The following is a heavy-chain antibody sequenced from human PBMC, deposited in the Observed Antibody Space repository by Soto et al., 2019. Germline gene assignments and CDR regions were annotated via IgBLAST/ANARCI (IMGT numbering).Heavy chain of an antibody. CDR3: TTDNANKKRFYGFN. J-gene: IGHJ4*02. Sequence: GGSLRLSCAASGFTFSNAWMNWVRQAPGKGLEWVGRIKSKTDGGTTDYAAPVKGRFTISRDDSKNTLYLQMNSLKTEDTAVYYCTTDNANKKRFYGFNWGQGTLVTVPS. V-gene: IGHV3-15*07. D-gene: IGHD3-10*01. CDR1: GFTFSNAW. CDR2: IKSKTDGGTT.